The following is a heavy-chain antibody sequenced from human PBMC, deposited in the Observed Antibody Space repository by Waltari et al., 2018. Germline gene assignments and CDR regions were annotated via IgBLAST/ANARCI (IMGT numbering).Heavy chain of an antibody. D-gene: IGHD3-22*01. V-gene: IGHV2-26*01. Sequence: QVTLKESGPVLVKPTETLTLTCTVSGFSLSNARMGVSWIRQPPGQALEWLAHIFSNDEKSYSTSLKSRLTISKDTSKSQVVLTMTNMDPVDTATYYCARIWYYDSSGYYSAGWFDPWGQGTLVTVSS. CDR1: GFSLSNARMG. CDR3: ARIWYYDSSGYYSAGWFDP. J-gene: IGHJ5*02. CDR2: IFSNDEK.